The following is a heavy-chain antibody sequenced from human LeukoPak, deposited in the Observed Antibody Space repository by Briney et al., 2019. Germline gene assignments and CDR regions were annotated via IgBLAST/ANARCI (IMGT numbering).Heavy chain of an antibody. CDR1: GGSISSSSYY. CDR2: IYYSGST. CDR3: ASRYYDILAGYPTYDY. Sequence: PSETLSLTCTVSGGSISSSSYYWGWIRQPPGKGLEWIGSIYYSGSTYYNPSLKSRVTISVDTPKNQFSLKLSSVTAADTAVYYCASRYYDILAGYPTYDYWGQGTLVTVSS. J-gene: IGHJ4*02. D-gene: IGHD3-9*01. V-gene: IGHV4-39*01.